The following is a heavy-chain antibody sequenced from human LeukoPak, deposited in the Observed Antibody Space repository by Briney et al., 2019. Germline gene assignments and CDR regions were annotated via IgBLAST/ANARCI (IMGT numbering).Heavy chain of an antibody. CDR2: IIPIFGTA. J-gene: IGHJ6*03. D-gene: IGHD3-3*01. CDR1: GGTFSSYA. CDR3: ARAPITILESYYYYYMDV. V-gene: IGHV1-69*06. Sequence: SVKVSCKASGGTFSSYAISWVRQAPGQGLEWMGGIIPIFGTANYAQKFQGRVTITADKSTSTAYMELSSLRSEDTAVYYCARAPITILESYYYYYMDVWGKGTTVTVSS.